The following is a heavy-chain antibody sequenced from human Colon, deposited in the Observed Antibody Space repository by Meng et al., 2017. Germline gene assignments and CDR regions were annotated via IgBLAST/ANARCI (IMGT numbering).Heavy chain of an antibody. D-gene: IGHD3-22*01. J-gene: IGHJ4*02. CDR3: VRDGGYYDFDY. Sequence: QVQLVQSGAEVKKPGAPVKVSCKSSGYTFIDSHVHWVRQAPGQGLEWMGRIMPSVGDASSAEKFQGRLTLTWDTSIDTAYMDLSSLRSDDSAIYYCVRDGGYYDFDYWGQGTLVTVSS. CDR1: GYTFIDSH. V-gene: IGHV1-2*06. CDR2: IMPSVGDA.